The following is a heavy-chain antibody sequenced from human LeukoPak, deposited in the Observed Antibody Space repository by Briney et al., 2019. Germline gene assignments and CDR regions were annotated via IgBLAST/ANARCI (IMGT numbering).Heavy chain of an antibody. CDR1: GYTFTSYG. V-gene: IGHV1-18*01. Sequence: ASVKVSCKASGYTFTSYGISWVRQAPGQGLEWMGWISAYNGNTNYAQKLQGRVTMTTDTSTSTAYMELRSLRSDDTAVYYCAREAVDTAMVTGFFDYWGQGTLVTVSS. CDR3: AREAVDTAMVTGFFDY. J-gene: IGHJ4*02. CDR2: ISAYNGNT. D-gene: IGHD5-18*01.